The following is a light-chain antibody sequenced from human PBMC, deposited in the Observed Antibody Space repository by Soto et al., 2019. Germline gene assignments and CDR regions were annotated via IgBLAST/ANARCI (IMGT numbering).Light chain of an antibody. Sequence: EIVMTQSPATLSVSPGERATLSCRASQSVNANLAWYQQKPGQAPKLLIYYASTRATGIPDRFSGSGSGTEFTLTISSLQSEDFAVYYCQQYNNWPLTFGGGTKVEIK. CDR1: QSVNAN. J-gene: IGKJ4*01. V-gene: IGKV3-15*01. CDR3: QQYNNWPLT. CDR2: YAS.